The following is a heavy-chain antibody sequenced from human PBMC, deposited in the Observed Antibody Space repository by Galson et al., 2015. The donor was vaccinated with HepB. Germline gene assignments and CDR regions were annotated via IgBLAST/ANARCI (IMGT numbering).Heavy chain of an antibody. CDR1: GYTFTSYA. V-gene: IGHV1-3*01. D-gene: IGHD5-18*01. CDR2: INAGNGNT. Sequence: SVKVSCKASGYTFTSYAMHWVRQAPGQRLEWMGWINAGNGNTKYSQKFQGRVTITRDTSASTAYMELSSLRSEDTAVYYCARDLWGYSYGYYYYGMDVWGQGTTVTVSS. J-gene: IGHJ6*02. CDR3: ARDLWGYSYGYYYYGMDV.